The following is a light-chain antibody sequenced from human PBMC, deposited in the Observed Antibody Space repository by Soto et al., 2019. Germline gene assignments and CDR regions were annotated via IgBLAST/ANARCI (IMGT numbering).Light chain of an antibody. CDR1: QSVNIY. Sequence: EIVLTQSSATLSLSPGERATLSCRASQSVNIYLAWYQQKPGQAPRLLIYGASSRATGIPDRFSGSGSGTDFTLTISRLEPEDFAVYYCQQYGSSPWTFGQGTKVDIK. V-gene: IGKV3-20*01. CDR3: QQYGSSPWT. J-gene: IGKJ1*01. CDR2: GAS.